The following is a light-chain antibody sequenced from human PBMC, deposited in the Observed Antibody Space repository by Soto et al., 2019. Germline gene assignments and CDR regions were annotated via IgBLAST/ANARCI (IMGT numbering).Light chain of an antibody. Sequence: QSVLTQPPSVSGAPGQWVTISCTGGSSNIGAGYDVHWYRQFPGTAPKLLVYGNNNRPSGISDRFSASKSGSSASLAITGLQAEDEADYYCQSYDTSLRAWVFGGGTKLTVL. CDR1: SSNIGAGYD. CDR2: GNN. V-gene: IGLV1-40*01. CDR3: QSYDTSLRAWV. J-gene: IGLJ3*02.